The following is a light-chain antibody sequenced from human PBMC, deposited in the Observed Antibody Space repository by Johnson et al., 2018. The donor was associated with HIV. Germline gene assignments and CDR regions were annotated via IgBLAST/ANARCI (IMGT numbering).Light chain of an antibody. CDR1: NSNIGTYY. V-gene: IGLV1-51*02. CDR2: ENN. J-gene: IGLJ1*01. CDR3: GTWDSSLSAGGGG. Sequence: QSVLTQPPSVSAAPGQKVTISCSGTNSNIGTYYVSWYQHLPGTAPKLLIYENNKRPSGIPDRFSGSKSGTSATLGITGLQTGDEADYYCGTWDSSLSAGGGGFGTGTKVTVL.